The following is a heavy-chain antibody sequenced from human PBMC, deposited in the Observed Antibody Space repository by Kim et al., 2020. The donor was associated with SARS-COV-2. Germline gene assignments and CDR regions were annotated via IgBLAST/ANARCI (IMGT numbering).Heavy chain of an antibody. CDR1: GGSISSGSYY. D-gene: IGHD6-19*01. CDR2: IYTSGST. Sequence: SETLSLTCTVSGGSISSGSYYWSWIRQPAGKGLEWIGRIYTSGSTNYNPSLKSRVTISVDTSKNQFSLKLSSVTAADTAVNYCARDEEAGYYFDYWGQGTLVTVSS. CDR3: ARDEEAGYYFDY. J-gene: IGHJ4*02. V-gene: IGHV4-61*02.